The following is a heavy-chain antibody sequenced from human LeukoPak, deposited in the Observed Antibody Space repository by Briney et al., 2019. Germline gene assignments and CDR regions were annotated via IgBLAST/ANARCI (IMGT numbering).Heavy chain of an antibody. CDR1: GFTFSSYG. J-gene: IGHJ6*03. D-gene: IGHD3-22*01. V-gene: IGHV3-7*01. Sequence: PGGSLRLSCAASGFTFSSYGMSWVRQAPGKGLEWVANIKQDGSEKYYVDSVKGRFTISRDNAKNSLYLQMNSLRAEGTAVYYCARDSSGYYYYYYYMDVWGKGTTVTISS. CDR3: ARDSSGYYYYYYYMDV. CDR2: IKQDGSEK.